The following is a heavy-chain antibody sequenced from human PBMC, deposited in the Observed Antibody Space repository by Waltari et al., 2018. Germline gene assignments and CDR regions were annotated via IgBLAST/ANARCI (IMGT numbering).Heavy chain of an antibody. CDR2: IYYSGST. Sequence: QVQLQESGPGLVKPSETLSLTCTVSGGSISSYYWSWIRQPPGKGLEWIGYIYYSGSTTYNPPLKSLVTISVDTSKNQFSLKLSSVTAADTAVYYCARERYYGSGSYFDYWGQGTLVTVSS. CDR3: ARERYYGSGSYFDY. D-gene: IGHD3-10*01. J-gene: IGHJ4*02. CDR1: GGSISSYY. V-gene: IGHV4-59*01.